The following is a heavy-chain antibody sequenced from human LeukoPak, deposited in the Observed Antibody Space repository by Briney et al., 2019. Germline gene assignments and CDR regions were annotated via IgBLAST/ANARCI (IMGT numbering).Heavy chain of an antibody. V-gene: IGHV4-34*01. CDR2: INHSGST. D-gene: IGHD5-18*01. Sequence: SETLSLTCAVYGGSFSGYYWSWIRQPPGKGLEWIGEINHSGSTNYNPSLKSRVTISVDTSKNQFSLKLSSLTAADTAVYYCARIYGDTAMVVYYYYYMDVWGKGTTVTVSS. CDR1: GGSFSGYY. CDR3: ARIYGDTAMVVYYYYYMDV. J-gene: IGHJ6*03.